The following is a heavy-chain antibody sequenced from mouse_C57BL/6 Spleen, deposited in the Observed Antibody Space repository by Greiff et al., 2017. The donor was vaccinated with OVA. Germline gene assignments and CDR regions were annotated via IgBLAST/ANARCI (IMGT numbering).Heavy chain of an antibody. V-gene: IGHV8-12*01. D-gene: IGHD2-3*01. J-gene: IGHJ3*01. CDR2: SSWVDAK. CDR1: FFSLITSGMG. CDR3: ARGTYDGGPAGVAY. Sequence: PLKPSFPYLFHSSPSFNLSFSFSFFSLITSGMGVSWIRQPAGKGLEWLVHSSWVDAKRYNPSLKSRLTISKDTSSNQEFLKITSVATADTATYYDARGTYDGGPAGVAYWGQGTLVTVSA.